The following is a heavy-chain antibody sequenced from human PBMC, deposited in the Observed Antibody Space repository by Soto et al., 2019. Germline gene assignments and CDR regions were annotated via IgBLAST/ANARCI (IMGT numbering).Heavy chain of an antibody. D-gene: IGHD6-19*01. V-gene: IGHV4-39*01. CDR1: GGSISSSSYY. CDR2: IYYSGST. CDR3: ARHLHSSGWYYLSEVFDY. J-gene: IGHJ4*02. Sequence: QLQLQESGPGLVKPSETLSLTCTVSGGSISSSSYYWGWIRQPPGKGLEWIGSIYYSGSTYYNPSLKSRVTISVDTSKNQFSLKLSSVTAADTAVYYCARHLHSSGWYYLSEVFDYWGQGTLVTVSS.